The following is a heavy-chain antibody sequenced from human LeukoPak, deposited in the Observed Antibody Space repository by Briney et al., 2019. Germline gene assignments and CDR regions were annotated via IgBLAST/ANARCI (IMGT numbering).Heavy chain of an antibody. CDR3: ARHHSGSYSALDY. CDR2: IYYSGST. D-gene: IGHD1-26*01. CDR1: GGSISSSSHY. V-gene: IGHV4-39*01. Sequence: SETLSLTCTVSGGSISSSSHYWGWIRQPPGKGLEWIGSIYYSGSTYYNPSLKSRVTISVDTSKNQSSLKLSSVTAADTAVYYCARHHSGSYSALDYWGQGTLVTVSS. J-gene: IGHJ4*02.